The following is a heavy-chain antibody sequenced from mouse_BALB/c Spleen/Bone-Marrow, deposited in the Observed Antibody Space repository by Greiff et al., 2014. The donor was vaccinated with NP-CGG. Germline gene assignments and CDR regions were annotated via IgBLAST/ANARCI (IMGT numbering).Heavy chain of an antibody. J-gene: IGHJ4*01. CDR2: IYPGDGDT. V-gene: IGHV1-82*01. CDR3: ARSDGYRDMDY. CDR1: GYAFSSSW. Sequence: SGPELVKPGASVKISCKASGYAFSSSWMTWVKQRPGQGLEWIGRIYPGDGDTKYNGKFKGKATLTADKSSSTAYMQLSSLTSVDSAVYFCARSDGYRDMDYWGQGTSVTVSS. D-gene: IGHD2-3*01.